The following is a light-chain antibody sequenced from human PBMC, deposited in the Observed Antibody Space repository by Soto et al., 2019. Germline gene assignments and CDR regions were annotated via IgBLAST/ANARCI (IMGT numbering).Light chain of an antibody. Sequence: DIQMTQSPSSLSASVGDRVTITCRASQSITTYLNWYQHKPGIAPKLLIYAASTLQSGVPSRFSGSGSGTDFTLTISSLQPEDFATYYCQQSYTTPITFGQGTRLEIK. CDR1: QSITTY. CDR3: QQSYTTPIT. J-gene: IGKJ5*01. V-gene: IGKV1-39*01. CDR2: AAS.